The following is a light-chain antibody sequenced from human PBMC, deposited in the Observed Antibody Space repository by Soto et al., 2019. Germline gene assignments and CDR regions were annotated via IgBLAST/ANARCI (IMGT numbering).Light chain of an antibody. V-gene: IGKV3-15*01. Sequence: EIVMTHSPATLSLSPVEVATLSFRASQSVSSKLAWYQQKPGQTPRLLIYGASTRATGIPARFSGSGSGTEFTLIISSLQSEDSAVYYCQQYGSSLWTFGQGTKVDIK. CDR2: GAS. J-gene: IGKJ1*01. CDR3: QQYGSSLWT. CDR1: QSVSSK.